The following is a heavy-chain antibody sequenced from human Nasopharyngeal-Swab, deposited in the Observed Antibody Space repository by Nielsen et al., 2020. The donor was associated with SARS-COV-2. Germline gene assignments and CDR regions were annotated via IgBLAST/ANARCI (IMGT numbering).Heavy chain of an antibody. CDR1: GFTFSSYA. CDR2: ISYDGSNK. J-gene: IGHJ6*03. CDR3: SRVVSKGYGYGFANFYYYLDV. Sequence: GESLKISCAASGFTFSSYAIHWVRQAPGKGLEWVALISYDGSNKYYADSVKGRFTISRDNSKNTLYLQMNSLRAEDTAVYYCSRVVSKGYGYGFANFYYYLDVWGKGTTVTVSS. D-gene: IGHD5-18*01. V-gene: IGHV3-30-3*01.